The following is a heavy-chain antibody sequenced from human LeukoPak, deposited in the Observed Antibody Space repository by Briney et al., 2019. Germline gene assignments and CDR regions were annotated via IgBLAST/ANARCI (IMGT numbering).Heavy chain of an antibody. CDR3: ASLADSSSKTFDY. D-gene: IGHD6-6*01. CDR1: GGSISSSSYY. Sequence: SETLSLTCTVSGGSISSSSYYWGWIRQPPGKGLEWIGSIYYSGSTYYNPSLKSRVTISVDTSKNQFSLKLSSVTAADTAVYYCASLADSSSKTFDYWGQGTLVTVSS. V-gene: IGHV4-39*07. J-gene: IGHJ4*02. CDR2: IYYSGST.